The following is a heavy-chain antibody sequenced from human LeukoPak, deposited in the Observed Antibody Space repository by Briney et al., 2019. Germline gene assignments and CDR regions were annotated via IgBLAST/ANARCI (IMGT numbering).Heavy chain of an antibody. Sequence: ASVKVSCKASGYTFTSYGIGSVRQAPGQGLEWMGWINPNHGDTNYAQKFQDRVSMTRDTSISTAYMHLSRLRSADTAVYYCARSPHILTGENFDYWGQGTLLTVSS. CDR1: GYTFTSYG. CDR2: INPNHGDT. V-gene: IGHV1-2*02. J-gene: IGHJ4*02. D-gene: IGHD3-9*01. CDR3: ARSPHILTGENFDY.